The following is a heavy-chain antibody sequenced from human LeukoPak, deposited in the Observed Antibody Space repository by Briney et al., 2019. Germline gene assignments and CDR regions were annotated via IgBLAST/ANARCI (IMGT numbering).Heavy chain of an antibody. CDR1: GGSISSYY. Sequence: PSETLSLTCTVSGGSISSYYWSWIRQPAGKGLEWIGRIYTRGSTNYNPSLKSRVTMSVDTSKSQFSLKLSSVTAADTAVYYCAREKDDYGDYCFDYWGQGTLVTVSS. D-gene: IGHD4-17*01. CDR2: IYTRGST. CDR3: AREKDDYGDYCFDY. J-gene: IGHJ4*02. V-gene: IGHV4-4*07.